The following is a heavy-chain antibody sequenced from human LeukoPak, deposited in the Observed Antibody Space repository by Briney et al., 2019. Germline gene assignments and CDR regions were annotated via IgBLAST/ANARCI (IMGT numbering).Heavy chain of an antibody. CDR1: GFTFGTYG. CDR2: FGGSGASV. CDR3: AKSGPYYYAY. D-gene: IGHD3-10*01. J-gene: IGHJ4*02. Sequence: GGSLRLSCAASGFTFGTYGMSWVRQAPGKGLEWVSTFGGSGASVYYADPVKGRFTVSRDNSKNTLYLQMNSLRVEDTAVYYCAKSGPYYYAYWGQGTLVTVSS. V-gene: IGHV3-23*01.